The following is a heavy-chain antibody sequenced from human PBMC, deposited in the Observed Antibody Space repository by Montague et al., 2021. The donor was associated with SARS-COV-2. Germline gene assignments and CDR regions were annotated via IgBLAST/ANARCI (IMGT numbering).Heavy chain of an antibody. D-gene: IGHD1-1*01. CDR1: GFTFSFYA. CDR3: AKRLDDYFDY. Sequence: SLRLSCAASGFTFSFYAMSWVRQAPGKGLQWVSVIYSGGSSTYYADSVKGRFTISRDNSKNTLCLQMNSLRAEDTAVYYCAKRLDDYFDYWAREPWSPSPQ. J-gene: IGHJ4*02. CDR2: IYSGGSST. V-gene: IGHV3-23*03.